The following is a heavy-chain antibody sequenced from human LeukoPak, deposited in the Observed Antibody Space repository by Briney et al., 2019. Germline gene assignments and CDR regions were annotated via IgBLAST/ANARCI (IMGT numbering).Heavy chain of an antibody. Sequence: GGSLRLSCAASGFTFSSYEMNWVRQAPGKGLEWVSYISSSGSTIYYVDSVRGRFTISRDNAKNSLYLQMNSLRAEDTAVYYCAREGQAGTDFDYWGQGTLVTVSS. CDR1: GFTFSSYE. D-gene: IGHD6-13*01. CDR3: AREGQAGTDFDY. CDR2: ISSSGSTI. J-gene: IGHJ4*02. V-gene: IGHV3-48*03.